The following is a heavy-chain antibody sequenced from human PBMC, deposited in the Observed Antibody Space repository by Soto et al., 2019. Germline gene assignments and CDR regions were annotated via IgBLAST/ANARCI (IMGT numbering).Heavy chain of an antibody. CDR1: GYPFTGYY. J-gene: IGHJ6*02. CDR3: ASRETPGYSYVDYYGMDV. V-gene: IGHV1-2*02. Sequence: ASVKVSCPASGYPFTGYYMHWVREAPGQGREWMGWINPNSGGRNYAQKFQGRVAMTRDTSISTASMELSRLRSDDTALYYCASRETPGYSYVDYYGMDVWGQGTTVTVPS. CDR2: INPNSGGR. D-gene: IGHD5-18*01.